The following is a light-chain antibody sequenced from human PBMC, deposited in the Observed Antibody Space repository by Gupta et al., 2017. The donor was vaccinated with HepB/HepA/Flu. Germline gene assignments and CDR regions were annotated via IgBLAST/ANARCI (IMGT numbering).Light chain of an antibody. CDR1: NIGSKS. CDR2: DDS. CDR3: QVWDTTTDHWV. V-gene: IGLV3-21*03. J-gene: IGLJ3*02. Sequence: SYVLTQPPSLSVAPGKAARIPCGGNNIGSKSVHWYQQKPGQAPVLVVYDDSDRPSGIPERLSGSNSGSTATLTISRVEAGDEADYYCQVWDTTTDHWVFGGGTKLTVL.